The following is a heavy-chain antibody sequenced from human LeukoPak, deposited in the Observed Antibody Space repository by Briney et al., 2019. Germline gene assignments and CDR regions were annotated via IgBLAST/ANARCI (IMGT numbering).Heavy chain of an antibody. D-gene: IGHD3-10*01. J-gene: IGHJ4*02. CDR1: GFTFSSYS. CDR3: ARHGSGSHVDY. V-gene: IGHV3-21*05. CDR2: ISGSSDI. Sequence: PGGSLRLSCVASGFTFSSYSMAWVRQAPGKGLEWHSYISGSSDINYSDSVKGRFTISRDNAKSSLYLQMNSLRAEDTAVYYCARHGSGSHVDYWGQGTLVTVSS.